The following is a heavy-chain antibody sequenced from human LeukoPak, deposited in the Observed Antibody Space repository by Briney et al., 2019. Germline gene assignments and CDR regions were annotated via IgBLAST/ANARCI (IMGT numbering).Heavy chain of an antibody. D-gene: IGHD3-3*01. CDR1: GFTFSDYY. CDR2: ISSSGTTI. J-gene: IGHJ4*02. CDR3: ARARGTIFGVVPTFDS. V-gene: IGHV3-11*01. Sequence: GGSLRLSCAASGFTFSDYYMSWIRQAPVKGLEWVSYISSSGTTIYYADSVKGRFTISRDNAKNSLYLQMNSLRAEDTAVYYCARARGTIFGVVPTFDSWGQGTLVTVSS.